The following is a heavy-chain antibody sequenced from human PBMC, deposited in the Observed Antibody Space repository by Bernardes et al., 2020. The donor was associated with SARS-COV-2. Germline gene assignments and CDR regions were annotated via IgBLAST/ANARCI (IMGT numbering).Heavy chain of an antibody. D-gene: IGHD5-18*01. J-gene: IGHJ6*02. CDR1: GFTVSANY. Sequence: GGSLRLSCAASGFTVSANYMNWVRQAPGKGLEWVSVIYGDDKTHYADSVRGRFTISRDNSKNTLLLQMNSLRPSDTAVYYCARDVHVDTPMATHYFYYGMDAWGQGTTVTVSS. CDR3: ARDVHVDTPMATHYFYYGMDA. CDR2: IYGDDKT. V-gene: IGHV3-66*02.